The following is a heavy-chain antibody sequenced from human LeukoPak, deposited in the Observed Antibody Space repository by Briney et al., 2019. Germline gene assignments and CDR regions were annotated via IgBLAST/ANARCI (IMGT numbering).Heavy chain of an antibody. CDR2: ISAYNGRT. D-gene: IGHD3-16*01. CDR1: GYIFINHG. V-gene: IGHV1-18*01. CDR3: ARWGASPNDF. Sequence: ASVKVSCKPSGYIFINHGIAWVRQAPGQGLQYMGWISAYNGRTDYAQNLQGRVTMTTDTATTTACMELRSLTPEDTAVYFCARWGASPNDFWGQGTLVTVSS. J-gene: IGHJ4*02.